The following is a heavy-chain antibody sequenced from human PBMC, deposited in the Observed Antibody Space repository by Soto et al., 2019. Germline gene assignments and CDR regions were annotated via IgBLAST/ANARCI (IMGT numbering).Heavy chain of an antibody. D-gene: IGHD1-1*01. Sequence: QVQLVQSGAELKKPGSSVKVSCKASGGTFSSYAISWVRQAPGQGLDWMGGIIPIFGTANYAQKFQGRVTITADESTSTAYMELSSLRSEDTAVYYCARRFNYEDFDYWGQGTLVTVSS. V-gene: IGHV1-69*12. J-gene: IGHJ4*02. CDR3: ARRFNYEDFDY. CDR1: GGTFSSYA. CDR2: IIPIFGTA.